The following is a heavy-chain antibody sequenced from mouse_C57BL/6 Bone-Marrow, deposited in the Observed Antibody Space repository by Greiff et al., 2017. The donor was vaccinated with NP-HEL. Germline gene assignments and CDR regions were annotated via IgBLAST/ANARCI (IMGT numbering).Heavy chain of an antibody. J-gene: IGHJ4*01. CDR3: TTGYPYYAMDY. Sequence: VQLQQSGAELVRPGASVKLSCTASGFNITDDYMHWVKQRPEQGLEWIGWIDPENGDTEYASKFQGKATITADTSSNTAYLQLSSLTSEDTAVYYCTTGYPYYAMDYWGQGTAVTVSS. D-gene: IGHD2-2*01. CDR2: IDPENGDT. V-gene: IGHV14-4*01. CDR1: GFNITDDY.